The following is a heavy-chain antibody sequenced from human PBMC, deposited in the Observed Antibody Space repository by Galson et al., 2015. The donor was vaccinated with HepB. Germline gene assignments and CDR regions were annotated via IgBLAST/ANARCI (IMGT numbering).Heavy chain of an antibody. Sequence: SLRLSCAASGFTFSSYGMHWVRQAPGKGLEWVAVIWYDGSNKYYADSVKGRFTISRDNSKNTLYLQMNSLRAEDTAVYYCASFGLISGYYPPDYWGQGTLVTVSS. V-gene: IGHV3-33*01. CDR2: IWYDGSNK. J-gene: IGHJ4*02. CDR1: GFTFSSYG. D-gene: IGHD3-22*01. CDR3: ASFGLISGYYPPDY.